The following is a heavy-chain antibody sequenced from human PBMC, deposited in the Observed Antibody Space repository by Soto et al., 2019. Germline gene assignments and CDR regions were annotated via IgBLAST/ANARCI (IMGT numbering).Heavy chain of an antibody. V-gene: IGHV3-48*01. J-gene: IGHJ4*02. Sequence: EVQLVESGGGLVQPGGSLRLSCAASGFTFSSYSMNWVRQAPGKGLEWVSYISSSSSTIYYADSVKGRFTISRDNAKKSLDLQMNSLRAEDTAVYYCAREFDSSSWYVYGYWGQGTLVTVSS. D-gene: IGHD6-13*01. CDR1: GFTFSSYS. CDR3: AREFDSSSWYVYGY. CDR2: ISSSSSTI.